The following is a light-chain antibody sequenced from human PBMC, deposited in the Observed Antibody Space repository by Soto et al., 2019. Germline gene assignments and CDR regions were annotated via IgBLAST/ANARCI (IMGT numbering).Light chain of an antibody. CDR1: RGVGTSY. CDR2: GTS. J-gene: IGKJ2*01. Sequence: ENGLTQSQGTLSLSPGDTASLSCTARRGVGTSYLAWYQQKPGQAPRLLLYGTSNRATGIPDRFSGSGSGTDFTLTISGREPEDFAVYFCQQYGRSPLFGQGTKLEIK. V-gene: IGKV3-20*01. CDR3: QQYGRSPL.